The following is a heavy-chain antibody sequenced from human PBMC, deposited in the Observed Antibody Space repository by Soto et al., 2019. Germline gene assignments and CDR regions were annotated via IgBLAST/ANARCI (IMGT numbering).Heavy chain of an antibody. D-gene: IGHD6-6*01. CDR2: ISYDGSNK. CDR3: ASSSSWRGYFDY. Sequence: QVQLVESGGGVVQPGRSLRLSCAASGFTFSSYAMHWARQAPGKGLEWVAVISYDGSNKYYADSVKGRFTISRDNSKNTLYLQMNSLRAEDTAVYYCASSSSWRGYFDYWGQGTLVTVSS. J-gene: IGHJ4*02. CDR1: GFTFSSYA. V-gene: IGHV3-30-3*01.